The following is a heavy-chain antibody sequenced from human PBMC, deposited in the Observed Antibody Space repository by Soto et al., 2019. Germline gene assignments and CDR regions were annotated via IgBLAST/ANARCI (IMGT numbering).Heavy chain of an antibody. CDR1: GYTFTSYA. D-gene: IGHD3-3*01. CDR2: INAGNGNT. CDR3: ARELYYDFWSGYYSPFDY. Sequence: ASVKVSCKASGYTFTSYAMHWVRQAPGQRLEWMGWINAGNGNTKYSQKFQGRVTITRDTSASTAYMELSSLRSEDTAVYYCARELYYDFWSGYYSPFDYWGQGTLVTVS. J-gene: IGHJ4*02. V-gene: IGHV1-3*01.